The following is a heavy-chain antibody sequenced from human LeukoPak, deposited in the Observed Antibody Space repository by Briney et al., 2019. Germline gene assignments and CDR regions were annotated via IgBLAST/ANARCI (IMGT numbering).Heavy chain of an antibody. CDR2: INHSGIT. Sequence: SETLSLTCAVYGGSFSGYYWTWIRQPPGKGLEWIGEINHSGITNYNPSLRSRVTISVDTSKNQFSLKLSSVTAADTAVYYCARGEDYYDQWYFDYWGQGTLVAVSS. J-gene: IGHJ4*02. D-gene: IGHD3-22*01. V-gene: IGHV4-34*01. CDR1: GGSFSGYY. CDR3: ARGEDYYDQWYFDY.